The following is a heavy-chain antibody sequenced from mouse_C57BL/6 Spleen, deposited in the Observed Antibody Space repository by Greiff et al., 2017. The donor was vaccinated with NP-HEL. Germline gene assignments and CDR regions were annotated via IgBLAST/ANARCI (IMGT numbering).Heavy chain of an antibody. V-gene: IGHV1-55*01. CDR2: IYPGSGST. CDR3: ARSPTSSGYYAMDY. J-gene: IGHJ4*01. CDR1: GYTFTSYW. Sequence: QVQLQQPGAELVKPGASVKMSCKASGYTFTSYWITWVKQRPGQGLEWIGDIYPGSGSTNYNEKFKSKATLTVDTSSSTAYMQLSSLTSEDSAVYYCARSPTSSGYYAMDYWGQGTSVTVSS. D-gene: IGHD3-2*02.